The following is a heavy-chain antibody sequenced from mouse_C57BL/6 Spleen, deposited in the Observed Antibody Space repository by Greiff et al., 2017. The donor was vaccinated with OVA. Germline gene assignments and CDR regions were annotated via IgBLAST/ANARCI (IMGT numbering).Heavy chain of an antibody. CDR3: ARRDMDGNPWFAY. J-gene: IGHJ3*01. D-gene: IGHD2-1*01. Sequence: VQLQQSGPGLVAPSQSLSITCTVSGFSLTSYAISWVRQPPGKGLEWLGVIWTGGGTNYNSALKSRLSISKDNSKSQVFLKMNSLQTEDTARYYCARRDMDGNPWFAYWGQGTLVTVSA. CDR1: GFSLTSYA. V-gene: IGHV2-9-1*01. CDR2: IWTGGGT.